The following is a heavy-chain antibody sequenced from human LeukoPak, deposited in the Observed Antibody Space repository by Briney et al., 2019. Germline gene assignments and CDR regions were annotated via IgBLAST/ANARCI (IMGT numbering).Heavy chain of an antibody. Sequence: GESLKISCKGSGYYFTAYWIGWVRQMPGKGLEWMGIIYPGDSDTRYSPSFQGQVTISADKSINTAYLQWNSLKASDTAMYYCAKQGDGSAWSAHYWGQGTLVTVPS. D-gene: IGHD6-13*01. CDR3: AKQGDGSAWSAHY. V-gene: IGHV5-51*01. CDR2: IYPGDSDT. J-gene: IGHJ4*02. CDR1: GYYFTAYW.